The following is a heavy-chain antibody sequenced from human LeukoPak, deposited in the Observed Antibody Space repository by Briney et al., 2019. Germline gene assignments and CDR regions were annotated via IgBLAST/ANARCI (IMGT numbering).Heavy chain of an antibody. D-gene: IGHD3-22*01. Sequence: GGSLRLSCAASGFTFRSYAMSWVRQAPGKGLGWVSAVVGSGGRTYYGDSVKGRFTISRDNSKNTLYLQMDSLKVEDTAVYYCAKGNYYDSSSYLYYFDYWGQGTLVTVSS. J-gene: IGHJ4*02. V-gene: IGHV3-23*01. CDR1: GFTFRSYA. CDR3: AKGNYYDSSSYLYYFDY. CDR2: VVGSGGRT.